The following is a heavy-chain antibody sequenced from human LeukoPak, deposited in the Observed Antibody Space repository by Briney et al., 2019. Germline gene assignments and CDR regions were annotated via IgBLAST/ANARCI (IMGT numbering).Heavy chain of an antibody. D-gene: IGHD3-16*01. V-gene: IGHV3-74*01. CDR2: VNSDGSGT. J-gene: IGHJ4*02. CDR3: VCLGLGGLSLD. CDR1: RFTFSMYP. Sequence: GVSLTLSCAASRFTFSMYPMLWLRHAPGKGLVWVSHVNSDGSGTDYAVSVRGRFTISRDTAKNTLYLQMNSLRVEDTSFYSCVCLGLGGLSLDWGQGTLVTVSS.